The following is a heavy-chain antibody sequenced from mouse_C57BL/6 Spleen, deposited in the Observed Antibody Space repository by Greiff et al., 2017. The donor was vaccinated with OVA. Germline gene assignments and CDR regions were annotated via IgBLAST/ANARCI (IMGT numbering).Heavy chain of an antibody. V-gene: IGHV7-3*01. CDR3: ARSYYYGSSLYWYFDV. CDR2: IRNKANGYTT. D-gene: IGHD1-1*01. Sequence: EVKVVESGGGLVQPGGSLSLSCAASGFTFTDYYMSWVRQPPGKALEWLGFIRNKANGYTTEYSASVKGRFTISRDNSQSILYLQMNALRAEDSATYYCARSYYYGSSLYWYFDVWGTGTTVTVSS. CDR1: GFTFTDYY. J-gene: IGHJ1*03.